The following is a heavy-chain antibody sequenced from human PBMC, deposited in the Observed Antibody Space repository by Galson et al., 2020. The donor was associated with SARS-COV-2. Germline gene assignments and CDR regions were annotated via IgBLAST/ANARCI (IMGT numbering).Heavy chain of an antibody. J-gene: IGHJ6*02. Sequence: ETSETLSLTCTVSGGSISSYYWSWIRQPPGKGLEWIGYIYYSGSTNYNPSLKSRVTISVDTSKNQFSPKLSSVTAADTAVYYCARLAVGATETFFYYYYGMDVWGQGTTVTVSS. CDR2: IYYSGST. D-gene: IGHD1-26*01. CDR3: ARLAVGATETFFYYYYGMDV. CDR1: GGSISSYY. V-gene: IGHV4-59*08.